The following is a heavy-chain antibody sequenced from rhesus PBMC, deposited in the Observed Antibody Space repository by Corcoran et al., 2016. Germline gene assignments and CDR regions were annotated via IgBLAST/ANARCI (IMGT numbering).Heavy chain of an antibody. J-gene: IGHJ4*01. V-gene: IGHV4S7*01. D-gene: IGHD2-21*01. CDR3: AREGDCTGSGCYGTFDY. Sequence: QVQLQESGPGVVKPSETLSLTCAVSGGSISGYYLWSWIRQPPGNGLEWIGYIYGGSGSTSYNPSLKSRVIISIDTSKNQFSRKLSSVTAADTAVYYCAREGDCTGSGCYGTFDYWGQGVLVTVSS. CDR2: IYGGSGST. CDR1: GGSISGYYL.